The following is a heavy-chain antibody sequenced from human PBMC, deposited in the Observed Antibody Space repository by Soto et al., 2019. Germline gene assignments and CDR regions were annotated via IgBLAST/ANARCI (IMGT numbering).Heavy chain of an antibody. CDR3: ARGGPPRFGELLYPTPYYFDY. V-gene: IGHV4-31*03. CDR2: IYYSGST. D-gene: IGHD3-10*01. Sequence: PSETLSLTCTVSGGSISSGGYYWSWIRQHPGKGLEWIGYIYYSGSTYYNPSLKSRVTISVDTSKNQFSLKLSSVTAADTAVYYCARGGPPRFGELLYPTPYYFDYWGQGTLVTVSS. CDR1: GGSISSGGYY. J-gene: IGHJ4*02.